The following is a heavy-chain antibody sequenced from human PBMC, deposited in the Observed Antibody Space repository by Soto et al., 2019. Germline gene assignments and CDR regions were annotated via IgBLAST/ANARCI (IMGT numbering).Heavy chain of an antibody. CDR1: GGSFSGYY. J-gene: IGHJ4*02. V-gene: IGHV4-34*01. Sequence: QVQLQQWGAGLLKPSETLSLTCAVYGGSFSGYYWSWIRQPPGKGLEWIGEINHSGSTNYNPSLKSRVTISVDTSKNQFSLKLSSVTAADTAVYYCARGLPDSDFWSGYLDYWGQGTLVTVSS. D-gene: IGHD3-3*01. CDR3: ARGLPDSDFWSGYLDY. CDR2: INHSGST.